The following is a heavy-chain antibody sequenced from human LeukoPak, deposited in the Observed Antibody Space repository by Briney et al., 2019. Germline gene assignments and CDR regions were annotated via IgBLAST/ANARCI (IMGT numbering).Heavy chain of an antibody. J-gene: IGHJ2*01. CDR3: ARDQEDSSGYHHLHFDL. Sequence: SETLSLTSTGYAGSISGYYWRWIPQPPGKGLKWIVYIHYSGTTSYNPSLKSRVTISGDTSKNQFSLKLSSVTAADTAVYYCARDQEDSSGYHHLHFDLWGRGTLVSVSS. CDR1: AGSISGYY. CDR2: IHYSGTT. V-gene: IGHV4-59*12. D-gene: IGHD3-22*01.